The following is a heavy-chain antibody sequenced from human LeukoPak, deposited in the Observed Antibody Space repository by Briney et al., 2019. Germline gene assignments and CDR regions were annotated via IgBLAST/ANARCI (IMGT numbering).Heavy chain of an antibody. J-gene: IGHJ4*02. V-gene: IGHV4-34*01. CDR3: ARVGIFDYYGSGSPYSDY. CDR1: GGSFRGYY. Sequence: SETLSLTCAVYGGSFRGYYWSWIRQPPGKGLEWIGEINHSGSTNYNPSLKSRVTISVDTSKNQFSLKLSSVTAADTAVYYCARVGIFDYYGSGSPYSDYWGQGTLVTVSS. CDR2: INHSGST. D-gene: IGHD3-10*01.